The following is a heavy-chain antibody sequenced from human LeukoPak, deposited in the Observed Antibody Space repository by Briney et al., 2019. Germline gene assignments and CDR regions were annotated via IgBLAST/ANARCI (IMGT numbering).Heavy chain of an antibody. CDR2: IIPIFGTA. CDR1: GYTFTSYG. CDR3: ARDLDCSGGSCYPLLDY. Sequence: ASVKVSCKASGYTFTSYGISWVRQAPGQGLEWMGGIIPIFGTANYAQKFQGRVTITADESTSTAYMELSSLRSEDTAVYYCARDLDCSGGSCYPLLDYWGQGTLVTVSS. D-gene: IGHD2-15*01. J-gene: IGHJ4*02. V-gene: IGHV1-69*13.